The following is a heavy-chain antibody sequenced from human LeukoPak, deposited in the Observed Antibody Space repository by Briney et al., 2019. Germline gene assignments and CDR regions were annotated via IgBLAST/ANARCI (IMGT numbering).Heavy chain of an antibody. CDR2: IYTSGST. CDR1: GGSISSSSYY. J-gene: IGHJ6*02. D-gene: IGHD3-3*01. CDR3: ARDLSDFWSGYLNYYYYYGMDV. Sequence: SETLSLTCTVSGGSISSSSYYWGWIRQPPGKGLEWIGRIYTSGSTNYNPSLKSRVTMSVDTSKNQFSLKLSSVTAADTAVYYCARDLSDFWSGYLNYYYYYGMDVWGQGTTVTVSS. V-gene: IGHV4-39*07.